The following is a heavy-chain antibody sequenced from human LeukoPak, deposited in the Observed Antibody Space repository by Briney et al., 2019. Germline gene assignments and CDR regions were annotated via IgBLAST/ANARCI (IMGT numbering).Heavy chain of an antibody. J-gene: IGHJ4*02. CDR3: AKDGQAFNSNWDYFDS. Sequence: GGSLRLSCVASGFTFSTFAMSWVRQAPGKGLEWVSGIGNTETYYADSVKGRFTISRDNSKNTIYLHMNNLRVEDTVLYYCAKDGQAFNSNWDYFDSWGQGTLVTVSS. CDR1: GFTFSTFA. CDR2: IGNTET. V-gene: IGHV3-23*01. D-gene: IGHD7-27*01.